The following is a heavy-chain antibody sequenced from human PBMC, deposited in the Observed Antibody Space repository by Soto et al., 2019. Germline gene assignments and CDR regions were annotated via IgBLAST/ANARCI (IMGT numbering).Heavy chain of an antibody. CDR3: GRGFFFFSTSGRYYYYYGRAF. CDR1: GFTFSSYA. V-gene: IGHV3-30-3*01. D-gene: IGHD2-2*01. Sequence: GGSLRLSCAASGFTFSSYAMHWVRQAPGKGLEWVAVISYDGSNKYYADSVKGRFTISRDNSKNTLYLQMNSLRAEDTAVYYCGRGFFFFSTSGRYYYYYGRAFWGKGTTVPVPS. CDR2: ISYDGSNK. J-gene: IGHJ6*04.